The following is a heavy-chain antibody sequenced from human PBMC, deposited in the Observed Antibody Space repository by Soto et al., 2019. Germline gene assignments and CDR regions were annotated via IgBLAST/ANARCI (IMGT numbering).Heavy chain of an antibody. Sequence: PGGSLRLSCAASGFTFSSYAMHWVRQAPGKGLEWVAVIYIDGTTNYADSVKGRFTLSRDNSKNTLYLQMNSLRVEDTAVYYCARGKGDYYFDLDYWGQGTLVTVSS. CDR2: IYIDGTT. CDR1: GFTFSSYA. V-gene: IGHV3-53*01. J-gene: IGHJ4*02. CDR3: ARGKGDYYFDLDY. D-gene: IGHD3-22*01.